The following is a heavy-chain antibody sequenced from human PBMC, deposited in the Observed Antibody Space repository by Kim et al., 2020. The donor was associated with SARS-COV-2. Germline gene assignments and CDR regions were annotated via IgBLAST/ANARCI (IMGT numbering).Heavy chain of an antibody. CDR2: IIPIFGTA. V-gene: IGHV1-69*13. Sequence: SVKVSCKASGGTFSSYAISWVRQAPGQGLEWMGGIIPIFGTANYAQKFQGRVTITADESTSTAYMELRSLRSEDTAVYYCARQGNYGDYFFDYWGQGTLVTVSS. CDR3: ARQGNYGDYFFDY. J-gene: IGHJ4*02. D-gene: IGHD4-17*01. CDR1: GGTFSSYA.